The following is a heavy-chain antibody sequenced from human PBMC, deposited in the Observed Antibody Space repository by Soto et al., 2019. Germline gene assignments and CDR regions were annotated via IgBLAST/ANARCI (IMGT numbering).Heavy chain of an antibody. CDR1: GFTFDDYA. D-gene: IGHD6-19*01. CDR3: AKDKDSSGWYYFDY. Sequence: GGSLRLSCAASGFTFDDYAMHWVRQVPGKGLEWVSGINWNSGSIGYGDSVKGRFAISRDNAKNSLYLQMNSLRAEDTALYYCAKDKDSSGWYYFDYWGQGTLVTVSS. J-gene: IGHJ4*02. V-gene: IGHV3-9*01. CDR2: INWNSGSI.